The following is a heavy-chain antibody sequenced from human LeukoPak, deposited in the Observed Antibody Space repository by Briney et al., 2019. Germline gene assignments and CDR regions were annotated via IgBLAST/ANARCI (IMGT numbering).Heavy chain of an antibody. CDR1: GYTFTSYD. CDR2: TNPNSGNT. Sequence: GASVKVSCKASGYTFTSYDINWVRQATGQGLEWMGWTNPNSGNTAYAQKFQGRVTITRNTSISTAYMELSSLRSEDTAVYYCAREDYYDSGSNDYWGQGTLVTVSS. J-gene: IGHJ4*02. D-gene: IGHD3-22*01. CDR3: AREDYYDSGSNDY. V-gene: IGHV1-8*01.